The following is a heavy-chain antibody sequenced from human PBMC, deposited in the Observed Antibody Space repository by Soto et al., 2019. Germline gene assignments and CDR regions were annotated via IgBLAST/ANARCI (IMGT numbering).Heavy chain of an antibody. CDR2: IYYAGST. Sequence: QVQLQESGPGLVKPSETLSLTCTVSGGSFSSYYWSWFRRPPGKGLEWIGYIYYAGSTSYNPSLNSRVSISLETSKKQFSLRPTSVTGADTAGYFCARIGDYYPAFDYWGRGTLVSVSS. J-gene: IGHJ4*02. CDR3: ARIGDYYPAFDY. D-gene: IGHD3-22*01. CDR1: GGSFSSYY. V-gene: IGHV4-59*08.